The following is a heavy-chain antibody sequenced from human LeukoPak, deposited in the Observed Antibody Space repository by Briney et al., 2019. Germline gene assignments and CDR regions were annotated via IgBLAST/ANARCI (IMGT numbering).Heavy chain of an antibody. V-gene: IGHV1-18*01. CDR3: ARDIIIAVAGSRWFDP. D-gene: IGHD6-19*01. J-gene: IGHJ5*02. CDR2: ISAYNGNT. Sequence: ASVKVSCKASGYTFTSYGISWVRQAPGQGLEWMGWISAYNGNTNYAQKLQGRVTMTTDTSTSTAYMELRSLRSDDTAVYYCARDIIIAVAGSRWFDPWGQGTLVTVSS. CDR1: GYTFTSYG.